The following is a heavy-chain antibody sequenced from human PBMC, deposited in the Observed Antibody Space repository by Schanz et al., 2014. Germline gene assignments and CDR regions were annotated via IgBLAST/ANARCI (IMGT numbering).Heavy chain of an antibody. D-gene: IGHD2-2*01. J-gene: IGHJ6*03. CDR1: GFSFTTYA. V-gene: IGHV3-23*01. CDR3: ARVKYCTITRCYRTETEGIYYMDV. CDR2: ISSGGGST. Sequence: DVHLLESGGGLVQPGGSLRLSCAASGFSFTTYAMSWVRQAPGKGLEWVSSISSGGGSTYYADSVKGRFTISRDNSKNTLYLQMKSLRAEDTPVYYCARVKYCTITRCYRTETEGIYYMDVWGKGTTXTVSS.